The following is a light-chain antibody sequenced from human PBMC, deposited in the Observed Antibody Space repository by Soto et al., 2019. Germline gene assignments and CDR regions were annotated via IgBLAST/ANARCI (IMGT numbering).Light chain of an antibody. J-gene: IGKJ4*01. CDR3: QQRSNWPPT. Sequence: EIVLTQSPGTLSLSPGEIATLSCRASQSVSSDYLAWYHQKPGQPPRLLIYGASSRATGIPDRFSGSGSGTDFTLTISSLEPEDFAVYYCQQRSNWPPTFGGGTKVDIK. V-gene: IGKV3D-20*02. CDR2: GAS. CDR1: QSVSSDY.